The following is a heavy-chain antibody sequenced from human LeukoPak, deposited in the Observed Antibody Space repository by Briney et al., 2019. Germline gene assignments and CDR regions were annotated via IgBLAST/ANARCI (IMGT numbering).Heavy chain of an antibody. J-gene: IGHJ4*02. CDR3: ARDPTTMVVNDDY. CDR1: GHTFTGYY. CDR2: INPNSGGT. V-gene: IGHV1-2*06. Sequence: ASVKVSYKASGHTFTGYYMHWVRQAPGQGLEWMGRINPNSGGTNYAQKFQGRVTMTRDTSISTAYMELSRLRSDDTAAYYCARDPTTMVVNDDYWGQGTLVTVSS. D-gene: IGHD4-23*01.